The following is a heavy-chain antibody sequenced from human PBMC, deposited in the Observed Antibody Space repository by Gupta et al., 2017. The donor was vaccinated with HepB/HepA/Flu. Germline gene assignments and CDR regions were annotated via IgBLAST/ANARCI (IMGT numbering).Heavy chain of an antibody. D-gene: IGHD1-26*01. J-gene: IGHJ3*02. Sequence: QMQLQQWGAGLLKPSETLSRTCAIFGGSFSVHSWTWLRQPPGKGLEWIGEINRSGTTKYNPSLKSRVIISLDTSKNQFSLRLNSVTAADTAVYYCARRSGTYAFDIWGPGTLVTVSS. V-gene: IGHV4-34*01. CDR1: GGSFSVHS. CDR3: ARRSGTYAFDI. CDR2: INRSGTT.